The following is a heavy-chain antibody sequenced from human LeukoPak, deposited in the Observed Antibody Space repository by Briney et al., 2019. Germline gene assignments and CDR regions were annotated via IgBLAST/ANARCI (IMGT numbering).Heavy chain of an antibody. V-gene: IGHV1-8*01. CDR1: GYTFTSYD. J-gene: IGHJ3*02. CDR2: MNPNSGNT. Sequence: ASVKVSCKASGYTFTSYDINWVRQATGQGLEWMGWMNPNSGNTGYAQKFQGRVTMTRNTSISTAYMELSSLRSEDTAVYYCVRENSVDYFRGPFDPFDIWGQGTMVTVSS. CDR3: VRENSVDYFRGPFDPFDI. D-gene: IGHD3-10*01.